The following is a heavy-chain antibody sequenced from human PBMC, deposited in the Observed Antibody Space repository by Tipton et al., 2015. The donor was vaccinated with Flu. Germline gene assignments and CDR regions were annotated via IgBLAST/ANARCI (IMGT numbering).Heavy chain of an antibody. Sequence: TLSLTCTVSGGSISSYYWSWIRQPAGKGLEWIGRIYTSGSTNYNPSLKSRVTMSVDTSKNQFSLKLSSVTAADTAVYYCARAGYSSSWYPEYYYYGMDGWGQGTTVTVSS. D-gene: IGHD6-13*01. CDR3: ARAGYSSSWYPEYYYYGMDG. CDR2: IYTSGST. V-gene: IGHV4-4*07. CDR1: GGSISSYY. J-gene: IGHJ6*02.